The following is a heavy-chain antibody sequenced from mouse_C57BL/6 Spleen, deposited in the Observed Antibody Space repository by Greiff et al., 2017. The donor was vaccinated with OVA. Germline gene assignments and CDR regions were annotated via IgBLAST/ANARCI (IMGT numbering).Heavy chain of an antibody. Sequence: EVQLQQSGPELVKPGASVKISCKASGYSFTGYYMNWVKQSPEKSLEWIGEINPSTGGTTYNQKFKAKATLTVDKSSSTAYMQLKSLTSEDSAVYYCARSAYSNLAYYAMDYWGQGTSVTVSS. CDR2: INPSTGGT. V-gene: IGHV1-42*01. D-gene: IGHD2-5*01. CDR1: GYSFTGYY. J-gene: IGHJ4*01. CDR3: ARSAYSNLAYYAMDY.